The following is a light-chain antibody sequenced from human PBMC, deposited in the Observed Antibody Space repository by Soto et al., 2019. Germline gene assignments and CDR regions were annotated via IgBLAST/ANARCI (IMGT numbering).Light chain of an antibody. V-gene: IGKV3-15*01. CDR1: QSVSSN. J-gene: IGKJ1*01. Sequence: EIVMTQSPAALSLSGGESASRSCMASQSVSSNLAWYQQKPGQAPRLLIYGASTRATGVPARFSGSGSGTEFTLTISSLQSEDFATYYCLQYINYPWTFGQGTKVDIK. CDR3: LQYINYPWT. CDR2: GAS.